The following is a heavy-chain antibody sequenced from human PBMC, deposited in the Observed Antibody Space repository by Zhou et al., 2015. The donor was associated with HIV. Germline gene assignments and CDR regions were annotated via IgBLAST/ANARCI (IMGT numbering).Heavy chain of an antibody. CDR3: ARGQEINYYIRQGMDV. V-gene: IGHV1-69*11. Sequence: QVQLVQSGAEVKKPGSSVKVSCKASGYTFSTYGINWVRQAPRQGLEWLGGIIPIQITPNYAQNFQDRVTIIADESTSTVYMELTSLRSEDTAVYYCARGQEINYYIRQGMDVWGQGTTVTVSS. D-gene: IGHD3-10*01. CDR2: IIPIQITP. J-gene: IGHJ6*02. CDR1: GYTFSTYG.